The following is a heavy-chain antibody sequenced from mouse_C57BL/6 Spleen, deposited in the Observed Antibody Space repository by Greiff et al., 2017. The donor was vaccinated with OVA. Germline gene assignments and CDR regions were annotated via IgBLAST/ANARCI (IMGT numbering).Heavy chain of an antibody. J-gene: IGHJ2*01. Sequence: VQLQQSGPELVKPGASVKISCKASGYSFTSYYIHWVKQRPGQGLEWIGWIYPGSGNTKYNEKFKGKATLTADTSSSTAYMQLSSLTSEDSAVYYCARSLRLHFDYWGQGTTLTVSS. CDR3: ARSLRLHFDY. V-gene: IGHV1-66*01. CDR1: GYSFTSYY. D-gene: IGHD3-2*02. CDR2: IYPGSGNT.